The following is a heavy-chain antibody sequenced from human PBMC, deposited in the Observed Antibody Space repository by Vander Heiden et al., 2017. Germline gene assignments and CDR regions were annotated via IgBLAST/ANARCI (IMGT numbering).Heavy chain of an antibody. CDR2: IWADGSDH. CDR3: ARGAYTSGSAAYFDL. D-gene: IGHD6-19*01. J-gene: IGHJ4*02. V-gene: IGHV3-33*01. CDR1: GFNFSPYG. Sequence: QVQLVESGGGVVQPGGSLRLSCAASGFNFSPYGIHWVRQAPGKGLEWVALIWADGSDHKFGDSVQGRFTISRDNSKNTVYLQMNSLRAEDAAVYYCARGAYTSGSAAYFDLWGQGTLVTVSS.